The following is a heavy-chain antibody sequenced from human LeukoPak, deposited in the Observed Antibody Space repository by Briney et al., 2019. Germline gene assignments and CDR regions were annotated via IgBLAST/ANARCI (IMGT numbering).Heavy chain of an antibody. CDR1: GYTFTVYY. D-gene: IGHD6-19*01. J-gene: IGHJ4*02. CDR3: ARAGQWLVLYYFDY. V-gene: IGHV1-2*02. CDR2: INPNSGGT. Sequence: ASVTVSFKASGYTFTVYYMHWVRQAPGQGLEWMGWINPNSGGTNYAQKFQGRVTMTRDTSISTAYMELSRLRSDDTAVYYCARAGQWLVLYYFDYWGQGTLVTVSS.